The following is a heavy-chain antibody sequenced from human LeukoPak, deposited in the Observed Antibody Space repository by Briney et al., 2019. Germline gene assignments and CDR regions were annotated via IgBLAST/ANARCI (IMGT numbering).Heavy chain of an antibody. CDR3: AKPAYCSGGSCYSIGYFDY. J-gene: IGHJ4*02. CDR1: GFTFSSYD. Sequence: GGSLRLSCAASGFTFSSYDMHWVRQAPGKGLEWVSGISGSGGSTYYADSVKGRFTISRDNSKNTLYLQMNSLRAEDTAVYYCAKPAYCSGGSCYSIGYFDYWGQGTLVTVSS. CDR2: ISGSGGST. D-gene: IGHD2-15*01. V-gene: IGHV3-23*01.